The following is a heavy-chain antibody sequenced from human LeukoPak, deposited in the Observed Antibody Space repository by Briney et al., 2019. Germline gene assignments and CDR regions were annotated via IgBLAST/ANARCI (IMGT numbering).Heavy chain of an antibody. D-gene: IGHD1-26*01. CDR2: ISAYNGNT. CDR1: GYTFTSYG. V-gene: IGHV1-18*01. J-gene: IGHJ4*02. CDR3: AREEIVGATRTYYFDY. Sequence: ASVKVSCKASGYTFTSYGISWVRQAPGQGLEWMGWISAYNGNTNYAQKLQGRVTMTTDTSTSTAYMELRSLRSDDTAVYYCAREEIVGATRTYYFDYRGQGTLVTVSS.